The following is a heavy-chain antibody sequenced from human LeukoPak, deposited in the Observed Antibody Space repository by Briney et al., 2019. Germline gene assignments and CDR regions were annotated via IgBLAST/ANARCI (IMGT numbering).Heavy chain of an antibody. CDR3: ARGFPGNPLASGSYYNSYYY. CDR1: GGTFSSHA. J-gene: IGHJ4*02. CDR2: IIPIFGTA. Sequence: SVKVSCKASGGTFSSHAISWVRQAPGQGLEWMGGIIPIFGTANYAQKFQGRVTITADKSTSTAYMELSSLRSEDTAVYYCARGFPGNPLASGSYYNSYYYWGQGTLVTVSS. V-gene: IGHV1-69*06. D-gene: IGHD3-10*01.